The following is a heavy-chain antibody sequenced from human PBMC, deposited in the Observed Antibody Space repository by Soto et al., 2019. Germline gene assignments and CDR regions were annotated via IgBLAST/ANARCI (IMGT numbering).Heavy chain of an antibody. CDR2: ISSNSAYI. CDR1: GFTFRSFT. J-gene: IGHJ5*02. V-gene: IGHV3-21*01. CDR3: TRDASRDSSARGWFDP. Sequence: GGSLRLSCAGSGFTFRSFTMNWVRQAPGKGLEWVSTISSNSAYIYYTDALRGRFTISRDNAKNSLHLQMNSLRAEDTAVYYCTRDASRDSSARGWFDPWGPGTLATVSS. D-gene: IGHD6-13*01.